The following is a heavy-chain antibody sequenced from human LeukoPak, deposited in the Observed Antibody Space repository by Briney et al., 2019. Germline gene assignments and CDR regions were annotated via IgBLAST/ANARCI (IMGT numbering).Heavy chain of an antibody. CDR3: ARTANGDYWTEGAFDI. CDR2: IYHSGST. J-gene: IGHJ3*02. D-gene: IGHD4-17*01. CDR1: GGSISSGGYS. Sequence: SETLSLTCAVSGGSISSGGYSWSWIRQPPGEGLEWIGYIYHSGSTYYNPSLKSRVTISVDRSKNQFSLKLSSVTAADTAVYYCARTANGDYWTEGAFDIWGQGTMVTVSS. V-gene: IGHV4-30-2*01.